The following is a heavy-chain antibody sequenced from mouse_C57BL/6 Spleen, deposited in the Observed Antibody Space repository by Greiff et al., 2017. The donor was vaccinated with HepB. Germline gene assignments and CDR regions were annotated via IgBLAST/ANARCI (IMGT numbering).Heavy chain of an antibody. J-gene: IGHJ3*01. CDR3: GGREVVPFAY. V-gene: IGHV1-82*01. CDR1: GYAFSSSW. CDR2: IYPGDGDT. Sequence: VHLVESGPELVTPGDSVKISCKASGYAFSSSWMNWVKQRPGKGLEWIGRIYPGDGDTNNNGNIKGKATLTADKSASAAYMQLSSLTSEDSAVYFCGGREVVPFAYWGQGTLVTVSA. D-gene: IGHD1-1*01.